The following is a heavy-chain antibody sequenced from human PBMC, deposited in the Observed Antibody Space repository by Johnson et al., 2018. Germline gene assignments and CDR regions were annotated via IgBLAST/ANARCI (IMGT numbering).Heavy chain of an antibody. CDR3: ARESYFDSSGYLEGYDAFDM. CDR1: GFNLSNYW. D-gene: IGHD3-22*01. Sequence: VQLQESGGGLVQPGGSLRLSCAASGFNLSNYWIHWVRQAPGKGLEWVSRINSGVGSTSYAESLKGRFNISRDTPTNIVFLQMNSLRDEDTAVFYCARESYFDSSGYLEGYDAFDMWGQGTAVTVSS. V-gene: IGHV3-74*01. CDR2: INSGVGST. J-gene: IGHJ3*02.